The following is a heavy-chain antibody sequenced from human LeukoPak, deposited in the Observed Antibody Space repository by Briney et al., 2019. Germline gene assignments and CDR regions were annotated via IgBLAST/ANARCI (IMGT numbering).Heavy chain of an antibody. J-gene: IGHJ4*02. Sequence: GGSLRLSCAASGFTFSSAWMTWVRQAPGKGLEWVGHIKNKTNGETTDYAALVKGRFIISRDDSKNTLYLQMNSLRTEDTAVYYCARGFCSSTNCYQGPFDFWGQGTLVTVSS. CDR2: IKNKTNGETT. D-gene: IGHD2-2*01. V-gene: IGHV3-15*01. CDR3: ARGFCSSTNCYQGPFDF. CDR1: GFTFSSAW.